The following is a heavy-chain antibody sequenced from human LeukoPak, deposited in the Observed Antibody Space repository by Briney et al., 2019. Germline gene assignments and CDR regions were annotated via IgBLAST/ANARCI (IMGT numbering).Heavy chain of an antibody. V-gene: IGHV4-59*01. D-gene: IGHD2-15*01. CDR1: GGSISSYY. J-gene: IGHJ3*02. Sequence: SETLSLTCTVSGGSISSYYWSWIRQPPGKGLEWIGYIYSSGRTNYNPSLKSRVTISVDTSKSQSSLKLSSVTAADTAVYYWARDRGGYCSGGSCYVPSSGAFDIWGQGTMVTVSS. CDR3: ARDRGGYCSGGSCYVPSSGAFDI. CDR2: IYSSGRT.